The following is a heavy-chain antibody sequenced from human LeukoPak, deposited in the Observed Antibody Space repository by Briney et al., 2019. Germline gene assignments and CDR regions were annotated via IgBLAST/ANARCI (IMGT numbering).Heavy chain of an antibody. D-gene: IGHD3-10*01. J-gene: IGHJ4*02. CDR3: ARDNGYASGSFLLFDY. V-gene: IGHV4-4*07. CDR2: IYTSGST. Sequence: PSETLSLTCTVSGGSISSYYWSWIRQPAGKGLEWIGRIYTSGSTNYNPSLKSRVTISVDTSKNQFSLKLSSVTAADTPVYYCARDNGYASGSFLLFDYWGQGTLATVSS. CDR1: GGSISSYY.